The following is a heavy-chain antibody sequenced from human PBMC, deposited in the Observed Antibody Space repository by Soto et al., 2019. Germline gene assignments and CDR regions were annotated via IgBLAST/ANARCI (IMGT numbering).Heavy chain of an antibody. CDR1: GYIIKNYW. J-gene: IGHJ4*02. Sequence: GESLKISCKASGYIIKNYWIGWVRQMPGQGLEWMGIIFPDDSDTRYSPSFQGHVTISVDKSISTAYVQWSSLKASDSAIYYCFRGGVTSRTFDYWGQGTLVTVPS. CDR3: FRGGVTSRTFDY. V-gene: IGHV5-51*01. D-gene: IGHD3-16*01. CDR2: IFPDDSDT.